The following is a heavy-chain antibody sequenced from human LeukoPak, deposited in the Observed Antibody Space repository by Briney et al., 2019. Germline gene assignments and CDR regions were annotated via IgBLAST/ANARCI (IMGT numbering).Heavy chain of an antibody. CDR1: GSTFSSYA. V-gene: IGHV3-23*01. Sequence: GGSLRLSCAASGSTFSSYAMSWVRQAPGKGLEWVSAISGSGGSTYYADSVKGRFTISRDNSKNTLYLQMNSLRAEDTAVYYCAKEVVPAAIAYYYGMDVWGQGTTVTVSS. CDR2: ISGSGGST. J-gene: IGHJ6*02. D-gene: IGHD2-2*02. CDR3: AKEVVPAAIAYYYGMDV.